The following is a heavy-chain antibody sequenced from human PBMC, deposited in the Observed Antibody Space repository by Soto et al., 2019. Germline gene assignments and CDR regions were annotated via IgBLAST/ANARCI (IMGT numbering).Heavy chain of an antibody. J-gene: IGHJ4*02. D-gene: IGHD5-12*01. V-gene: IGHV3-66*01. CDR2: IYSDGST. Sequence: PGGSLRLSCAASGITVITNYFSWVRQAPGQGLEWVSGIYSDGSTHYADSVKGRFTISRDNSKDTLYLQMNTLRAEDTGVYYCTRDPPTSTVTDYWGQGTVVTLSS. CDR1: GITVITNY. CDR3: TRDPPTSTVTDY.